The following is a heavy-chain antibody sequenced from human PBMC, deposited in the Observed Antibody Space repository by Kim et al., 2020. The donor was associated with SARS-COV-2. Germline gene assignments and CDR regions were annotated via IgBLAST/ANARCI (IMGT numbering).Heavy chain of an antibody. CDR1: GYTFTSYG. D-gene: IGHD2-2*01. V-gene: IGHV1-18*04. CDR3: ARDEYCSSTSCYQAPHRAGYYYYYYGMDV. J-gene: IGHJ6*02. CDR2: ISAYNGNT. Sequence: VKVSCKASGYTFTSYGISWVRQAPGQGLEWMGWISAYNGNTNYAQKLQGRVTMTTDTSTSTAYMELRSLRSDDTAVYYCARDEYCSSTSCYQAPHRAGYYYYYYGMDVWGQGTTVTVSS.